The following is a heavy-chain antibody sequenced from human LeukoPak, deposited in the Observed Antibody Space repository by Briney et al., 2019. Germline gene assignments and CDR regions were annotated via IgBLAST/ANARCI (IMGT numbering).Heavy chain of an antibody. V-gene: IGHV4-39*07. CDR1: GGSISSSSYY. Sequence: PSETLSLTCTVSGGSISSSSYYWGWIRQPPGKGLEWIGSIYYSGSTYYNPSLKSRITISVDTSKNQFSLKLSSVTAADTAVYYCARVAAPSIGSGLGNWFDPWGQGTLVTVSS. J-gene: IGHJ5*02. D-gene: IGHD2-15*01. CDR2: IYYSGST. CDR3: ARVAAPSIGSGLGNWFDP.